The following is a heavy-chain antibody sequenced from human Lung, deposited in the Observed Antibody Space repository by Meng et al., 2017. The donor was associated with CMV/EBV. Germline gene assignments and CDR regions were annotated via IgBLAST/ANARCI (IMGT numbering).Heavy chain of an antibody. D-gene: IGHD3/OR15-3a*01. J-gene: IGHJ4*02. Sequence: SXKISXEASGFTFSNYGIHYLRQTPGKGLEWVAVISFEGSNRYYAESVRGRFTISRDDAKNTVHLQMNGLRPEDTAVYYCAKDGLEYNYDYWFENWGQGTKVXVSS. V-gene: IGHV3-30*04. CDR3: AKDGLEYNYDYWFEN. CDR2: ISFEGSNR. CDR1: GFTFSNYG.